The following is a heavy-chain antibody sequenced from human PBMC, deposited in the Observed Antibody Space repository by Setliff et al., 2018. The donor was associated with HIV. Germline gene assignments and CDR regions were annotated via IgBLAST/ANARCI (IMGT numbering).Heavy chain of an antibody. CDR1: GGSFSDHY. D-gene: IGHD3-3*01. CDR3: ARGGGFWSGQLDY. Sequence: PSETLSLTCAAYGGSFSDHYWTWIRQPPGKGLEWIGEINQSGISNFNPSLKSRVTMPIDTPKNQFSLKLSSVTAADTAVYFCARGGGFWSGQLDYWGQGTLVTVSS. V-gene: IGHV4-34*01. CDR2: INQSGIS. J-gene: IGHJ4*02.